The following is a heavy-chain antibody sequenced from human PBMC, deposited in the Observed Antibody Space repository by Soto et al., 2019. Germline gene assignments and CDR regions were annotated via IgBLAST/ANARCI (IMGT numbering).Heavy chain of an antibody. Sequence: GASVKVPCKASGYTITNYDINWVRQATGQGLEWMGRMNPNSGNTGYAQKFQGRVTMTRNTSISTAYMELSSLRSEDTAVYYCARGPYGDLHPWGQGTLVTVSS. CDR1: GYTITNYD. CDR2: MNPNSGNT. V-gene: IGHV1-8*01. D-gene: IGHD4-17*01. CDR3: ARGPYGDLHP. J-gene: IGHJ5*02.